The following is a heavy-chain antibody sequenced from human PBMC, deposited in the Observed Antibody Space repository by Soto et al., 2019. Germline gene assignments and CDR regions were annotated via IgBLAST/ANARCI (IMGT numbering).Heavy chain of an antibody. CDR1: GFTFSSYW. CDR2: IKQDGSEK. CDR3: ARGRGCSTGCHNFDY. J-gene: IGHJ4*02. Sequence: EVQLVESGGGLVQPGGSLRLSCAASGFTFSSYWMSWVRQGPGKGLERVANIKQDGSEKYYVDSVKGRFTISRDNAKNSLYLQMNSLRAEDTAVYYCARGRGCSTGCHNFDYWGQGTLVTVSS. V-gene: IGHV3-7*01. D-gene: IGHD2-2*01.